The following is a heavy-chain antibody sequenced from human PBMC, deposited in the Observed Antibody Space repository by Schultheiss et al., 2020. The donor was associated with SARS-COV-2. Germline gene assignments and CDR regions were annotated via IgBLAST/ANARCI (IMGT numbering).Heavy chain of an antibody. CDR3: AKESGSYFDY. Sequence: GGSLRLSCAVYGGSFSGYYWSWIRQPPGKGLEWVSYISSSSSYTNYADSVKGRFTISRDNAKNSLYLQMNSLRAEDTAVYYCAKESGSYFDYWGQGTLVTVSS. D-gene: IGHD3-10*01. CDR1: GGSFSGYY. CDR2: ISSSSSYT. V-gene: IGHV3-11*05. J-gene: IGHJ4*02.